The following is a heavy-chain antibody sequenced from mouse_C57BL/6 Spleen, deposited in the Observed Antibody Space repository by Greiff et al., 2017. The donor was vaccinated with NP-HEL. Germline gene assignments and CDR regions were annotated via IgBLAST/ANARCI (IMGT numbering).Heavy chain of an antibody. J-gene: IGHJ3*01. CDR3: ARYDYLAWFAY. CDR2: ISYDGSN. Sequence: EVQLQQSGPGLVKPSQSLSLTCSVTGYSITSGYYWNWIRQFPGNKLEWMGYISYDGSNNYNPSLKNRISITRDTSKNQFFLKLNSVTTEDTATYYCARYDYLAWFAYWGQGTLVTVSA. V-gene: IGHV3-6*01. D-gene: IGHD2-4*01. CDR1: GYSITSGYY.